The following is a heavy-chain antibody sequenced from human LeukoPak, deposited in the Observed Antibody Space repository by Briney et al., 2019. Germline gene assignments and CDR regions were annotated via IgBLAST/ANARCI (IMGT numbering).Heavy chain of an antibody. Sequence: SETLSLTCTVSGGSISNDYWSWIRQPPGKGLEWIGYMYYSGSTNYNPSLKSRVTISVDSSKNQFSLKLSSVTAADTAVYYCARDCGGDCLGAFDIWGQGTMVTVSS. CDR1: GGSISNDY. V-gene: IGHV4-59*12. CDR2: MYYSGST. D-gene: IGHD2-21*02. J-gene: IGHJ3*02. CDR3: ARDCGGDCLGAFDI.